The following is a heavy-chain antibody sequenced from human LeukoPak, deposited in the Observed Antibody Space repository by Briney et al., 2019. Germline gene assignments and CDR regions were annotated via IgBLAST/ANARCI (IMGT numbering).Heavy chain of an antibody. CDR2: INAANGNT. CDR1: GYTFNSFV. V-gene: IGHV1-3*01. CDR3: ARGHIFLAGNEGLDY. D-gene: IGHD3-9*01. Sequence: GASVKVSCKTSGYTFNSFVIHWVRQAPGQRREWMGWINAANGNTKYSPKFQDRVTITSDTSASTAYMELNSLRFEDTAIYYCARGHIFLAGNEGLDYWGQGTLVTASS. J-gene: IGHJ4*02.